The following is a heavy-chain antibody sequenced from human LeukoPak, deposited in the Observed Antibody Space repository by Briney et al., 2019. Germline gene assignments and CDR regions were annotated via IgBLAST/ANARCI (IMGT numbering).Heavy chain of an antibody. J-gene: IGHJ4*02. CDR2: INTNTGNP. CDR3: ARDNDSRDPPHFDY. V-gene: IGHV7-4-1*02. D-gene: IGHD3-16*01. Sequence: ASVKVSCKASGYTFTSYYMHWVRQAPGQGLEWMGWINTNTGNPTYAQGFTGRFVFSLDTSVSTAYLQISSLKAEDTAVYYCARDNDSRDPPHFDYWGQGTLVTVSS. CDR1: GYTFTSYY.